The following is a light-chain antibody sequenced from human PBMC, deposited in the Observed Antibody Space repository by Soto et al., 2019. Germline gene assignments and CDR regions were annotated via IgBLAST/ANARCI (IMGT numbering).Light chain of an antibody. Sequence: EIVLTQSPGTLSLSPGERATLSCRASQSVSNNYLAWYQQKPGQAPRLLIYGASSRATGIPDRFSGSGSGTDFTLTISRLEPEDFAVYYCQQYGSSLPLTFGGGTKVDI. V-gene: IGKV3-20*01. J-gene: IGKJ4*01. CDR1: QSVSNNY. CDR3: QQYGSSLPLT. CDR2: GAS.